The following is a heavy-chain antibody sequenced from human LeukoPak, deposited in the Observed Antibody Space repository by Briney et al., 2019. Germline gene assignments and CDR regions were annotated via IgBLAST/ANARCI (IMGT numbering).Heavy chain of an antibody. Sequence: PGGSLRLSCAASGFTFDDYAMHWVRQAPGKGLEWVSGISWNNGSIGYADSVEGRFTISRDNAKNSLYLQMNSLRAEDTALYYCAKQYSMGSTSCLDYWGQGTLVTVSS. J-gene: IGHJ4*02. V-gene: IGHV3-9*01. CDR3: AKQYSMGSTSCLDY. CDR2: ISWNNGSI. D-gene: IGHD2-2*01. CDR1: GFTFDDYA.